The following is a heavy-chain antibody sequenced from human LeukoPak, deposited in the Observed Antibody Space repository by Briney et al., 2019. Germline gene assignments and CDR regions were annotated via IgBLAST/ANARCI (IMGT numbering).Heavy chain of an antibody. V-gene: IGHV5-51*01. CDR3: ARHVYCSGGSCYFDAFDI. J-gene: IGHJ3*02. D-gene: IGHD2-15*01. CDR2: IYPGDSDT. Sequence: GESLKISCKGSGYSFTSYWIGWVRQMPGKGLEWMGIIYPGDSDTRYSPSFQGQVTISADKSISTAYLQWSSLKASDTAMYYCARHVYCSGGSCYFDAFDIWGQGTMVTVSS. CDR1: GYSFTSYW.